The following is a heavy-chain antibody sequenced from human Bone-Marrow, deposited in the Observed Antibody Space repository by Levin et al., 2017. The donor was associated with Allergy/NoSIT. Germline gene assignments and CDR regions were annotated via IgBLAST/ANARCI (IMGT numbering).Heavy chain of an antibody. CDR2: IKSKADGGTT. CDR1: GFTFSNAW. D-gene: IGHD3-10*01. J-gene: IGHJ4*02. CDR3: TTGKILGDW. Sequence: GESLKISCVASGFTFSNAWVTWVRQAPGKGLEWVGHIKSKADGGTTEYAAPVKGRFTLSRDDAKNTRYLQMNSLKTEDTAVYYCTTGKILGDWWGQGTLVTVS. V-gene: IGHV3-15*01.